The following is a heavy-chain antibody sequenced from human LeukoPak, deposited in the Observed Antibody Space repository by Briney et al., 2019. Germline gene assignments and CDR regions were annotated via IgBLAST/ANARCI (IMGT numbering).Heavy chain of an antibody. CDR2: VYYSGST. D-gene: IGHD2-2*01. CDR3: ARVRYCSTNRCYDREFDN. V-gene: IGHV4-39*07. J-gene: IGHJ4*02. CDR1: GASLSSSSYY. Sequence: PSETLSLTCTVSGASLSSSSYYWGWIRQPPGKGLEWIGSVYYSGSTYYNPSLKSRVTISVDTSKNQFSLKLNSETAADTAVYYCARVRYCSTNRCYDREFDNWGQGTLVTVSS.